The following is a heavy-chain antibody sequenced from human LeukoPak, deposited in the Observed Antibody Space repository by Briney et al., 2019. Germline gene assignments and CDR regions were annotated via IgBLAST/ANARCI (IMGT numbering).Heavy chain of an antibody. D-gene: IGHD3-22*01. J-gene: IGHJ4*02. Sequence: GGSLRLSCAASGFTFRNYAMSWVRQAPAKGLEWVSAISGSGGSTYYADSVKGRFTISRDNSKNTLYLQMNSLRAEYTAVYYCVKELDSSGYFDFWGQGTLVTVSS. V-gene: IGHV3-23*01. CDR3: VKELDSSGYFDF. CDR2: ISGSGGST. CDR1: GFTFRNYA.